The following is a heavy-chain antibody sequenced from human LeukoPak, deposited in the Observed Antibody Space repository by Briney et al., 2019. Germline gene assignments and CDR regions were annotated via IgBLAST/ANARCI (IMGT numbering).Heavy chain of an antibody. J-gene: IGHJ4*02. CDR1: GFTFSSYA. CDR2: ISDSGDTT. D-gene: IGHD3-16*02. Sequence: PGGSLRLSCAASGFTFSSYAISWVRQAPGKGLERVSGISDSGDTTYYADSVKGRFTISRDNSKNRLYLQMNSLRAEDTAVYYCAKEDKYGTYRYNLFDYWGQGTLVTVSS. CDR3: AKEDKYGTYRYNLFDY. V-gene: IGHV3-23*01.